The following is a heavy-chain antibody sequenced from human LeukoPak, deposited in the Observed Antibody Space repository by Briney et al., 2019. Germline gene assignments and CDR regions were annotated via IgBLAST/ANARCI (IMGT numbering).Heavy chain of an antibody. Sequence: GGSLRLSCAASGFTFRNFAMSWVRQAPGKGLEWVSVISGNGDSAYFADAVKGRFSISRDNSKNTVYLQLNNLRVEDTAMYYCPLPPDAYYYDSNIQYEVWGQGTLVTVSS. D-gene: IGHD3-22*01. V-gene: IGHV3-23*01. CDR1: GFTFRNFA. CDR3: PLPPDAYYYDSNIQYEV. CDR2: ISGNGDSA. J-gene: IGHJ4*02.